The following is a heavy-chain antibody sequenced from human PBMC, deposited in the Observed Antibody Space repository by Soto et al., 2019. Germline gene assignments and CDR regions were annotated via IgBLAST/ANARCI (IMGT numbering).Heavy chain of an antibody. CDR3: ARQVQDFSGPGSYYFDS. Sequence: PSETLSLTCTVSGVSISSGDYYWSCIRQTPGKGLEWIGYIYYSENTYYNPSLKSRVTISGDTSKNQFSLKLTSVTAADTAVYYCARQVQDFSGPGSYYFDSWGQGTMVTVSS. D-gene: IGHD3-10*01. CDR2: IYYSENT. V-gene: IGHV4-30-4*01. J-gene: IGHJ4*02. CDR1: GVSISSGDYY.